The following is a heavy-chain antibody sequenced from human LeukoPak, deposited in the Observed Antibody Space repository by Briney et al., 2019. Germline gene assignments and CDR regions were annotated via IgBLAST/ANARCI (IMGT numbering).Heavy chain of an antibody. J-gene: IGHJ5*02. D-gene: IGHD7-27*01. Sequence: PGGSLRLSCAASGFTFSSYEMNWVRQAPGKGLEWVSYISSSGSTIYYADSVEGRFTLSRDNAKNSLYLQMNGLRAEDTAVYYCARGTGYCLDPWGQGTLVTVSS. CDR2: ISSSGSTI. V-gene: IGHV3-48*03. CDR1: GFTFSSYE. CDR3: ARGTGYCLDP.